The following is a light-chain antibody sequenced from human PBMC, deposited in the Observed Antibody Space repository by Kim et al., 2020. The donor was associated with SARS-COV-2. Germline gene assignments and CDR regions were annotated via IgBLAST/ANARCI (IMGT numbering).Light chain of an antibody. J-gene: IGLJ3*02. Sequence: GQSVTTSGTGTSGDVGGYKYVSWYQQHPGKAPKLMTYDVDKRPSGVPDRFSASKSGNTASLTISGLQAEDEAAYYCCSYAGTYTWVFGGGTQLTVL. CDR3: CSYAGTYTWV. CDR1: SGDVGGYKY. V-gene: IGLV2-11*01. CDR2: DVD.